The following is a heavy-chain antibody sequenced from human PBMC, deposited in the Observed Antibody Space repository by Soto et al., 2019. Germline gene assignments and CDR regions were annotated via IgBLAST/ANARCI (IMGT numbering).Heavy chain of an antibody. CDR2: ISSSGGRT. D-gene: IGHD3-22*01. CDR1: GFTFSIHS. V-gene: IGHV3-23*01. CDR3: AKMIPAETYPRPPDNYGVDV. J-gene: IGHJ6*02. Sequence: GGSMILSCSASGFTFSIHSMNWVRQVPGQGLEWVSSISSSGGRTYYADSVKGRFTISRDNSKNTQSLQMHSLRAEDTALYFCAKMIPAETYPRPPDNYGVDVWGQGTTVT.